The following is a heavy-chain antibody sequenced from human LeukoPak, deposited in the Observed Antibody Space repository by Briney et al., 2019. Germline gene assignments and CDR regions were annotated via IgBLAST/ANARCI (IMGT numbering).Heavy chain of an antibody. CDR1: GYTFTSYD. V-gene: IGHV1-8*01. CDR3: ARVDGSESDAFDI. D-gene: IGHD3-10*01. CDR2: MNPNSGNT. J-gene: IGHJ3*02. Sequence: RASVKVSCKASGYTFTSYDINWVRQATGQGLEWMGWMNPNSGNTGYAQKFQGRVTITRNTSISTAYMELSSLRSEDTAVYYCARVDGSESDAFDIWGQGTMVTVSS.